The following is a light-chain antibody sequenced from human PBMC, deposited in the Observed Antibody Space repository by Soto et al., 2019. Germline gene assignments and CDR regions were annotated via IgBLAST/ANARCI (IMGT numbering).Light chain of an antibody. J-gene: IGKJ1*01. V-gene: IGKV3-15*01. CDR1: QSVRSN. Sequence: ETVMTQSPATLPVSPGERATLSCRASQSVRSNLAWYQQKPGQAPRLLIYGASTRATGVPARSSGSGSGTDFTLTITRLQSEDFALYYCQEYDNWPLWTSGQGTKVEVK. CDR2: GAS. CDR3: QEYDNWPLWT.